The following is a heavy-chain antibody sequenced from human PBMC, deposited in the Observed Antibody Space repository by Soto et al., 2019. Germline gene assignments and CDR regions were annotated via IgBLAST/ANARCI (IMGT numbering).Heavy chain of an antibody. Sequence: PGGSLRLSCTASGFTFGDDAMSWVRQAPGKVLEWVGFIRSKAYGGTTEYAASVKGRFTISRDDSKSIAYLQMNSLKTEDTAVYYCTRLAAPLRYFDWAHPSYYYYGMDVWGQGTTVTVSS. CDR3: TRLAAPLRYFDWAHPSYYYYGMDV. CDR2: IRSKAYGGTT. V-gene: IGHV3-49*04. D-gene: IGHD3-9*01. J-gene: IGHJ6*02. CDR1: GFTFGDDA.